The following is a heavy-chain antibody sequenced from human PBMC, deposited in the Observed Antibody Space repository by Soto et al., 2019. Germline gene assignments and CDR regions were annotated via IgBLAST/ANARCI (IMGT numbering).Heavy chain of an antibody. CDR2: MFYGVST. CDR1: GSAINSSGYY. Sequence: SETLSLTCTVSGSAINSSGYYLVWIRQPPWKGLEWIGSMFYGVSTYYNPSLKSRVTVSVDTSKNQFSLNLRSVTAADTAVYYCARLPSRHLVDYWGQGTLVTVSS. CDR3: ARLPSRHLVDY. J-gene: IGHJ4*02. D-gene: IGHD3-3*02. V-gene: IGHV4-39*01.